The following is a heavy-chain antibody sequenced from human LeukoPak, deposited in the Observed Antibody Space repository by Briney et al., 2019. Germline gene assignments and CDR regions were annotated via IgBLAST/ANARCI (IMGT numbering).Heavy chain of an antibody. V-gene: IGHV4-34*01. J-gene: IGHJ3*02. CDR2: INHSGST. Sequence: PSETLSLTCAVYGGSFSGYYWSWIRQPPGKGLEWIGEINHSGSTNYNPSLKSRVTISVDTSKNQFSLKLSSVTAADTAVYYCARLYRILRHAFDIWGQGTMVTVSS. CDR3: ARLYRILRHAFDI. D-gene: IGHD3-16*02. CDR1: GGSFSGYY.